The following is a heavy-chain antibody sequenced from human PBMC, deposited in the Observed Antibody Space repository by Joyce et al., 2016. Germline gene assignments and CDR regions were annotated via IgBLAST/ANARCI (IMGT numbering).Heavy chain of an antibody. J-gene: IGHJ4*02. CDR2: IKQDGTEK. CDR1: GFTFSSYW. V-gene: IGHV3-7*01. CDR3: ARETDSSSSVLDLLDY. D-gene: IGHD6-6*01. Sequence: EVQLVESGGGLVQPGGSLRLSCAASGFTFSSYWMGWVRQAPGKGLEWVANIKQDGTEKYYVDSVKGRFTISRDNAKNSLYLQMNSLRADDTAMYYCARETDSSSSVLDLLDYWGQGTLVTVSS.